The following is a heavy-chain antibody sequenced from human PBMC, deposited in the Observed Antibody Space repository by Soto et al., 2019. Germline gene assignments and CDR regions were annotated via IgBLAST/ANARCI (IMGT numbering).Heavy chain of an antibody. V-gene: IGHV4-59*01. Sequence: PSETLSLTCTVSGGSISSYYWSWIRQPPGKGLEWIGNFYYSGSTNYNPSLKSRVTISVDTSKNQFSLKLSSVTAADTAVYYCARAGKGGSPFDYWGQGTLVTVSS. CDR2: FYYSGST. CDR1: GGSISSYY. J-gene: IGHJ4*02. D-gene: IGHD3-10*01. CDR3: ARAGKGGSPFDY.